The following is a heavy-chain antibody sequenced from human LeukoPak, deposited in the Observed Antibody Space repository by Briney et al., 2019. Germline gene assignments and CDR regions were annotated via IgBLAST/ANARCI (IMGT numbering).Heavy chain of an antibody. D-gene: IGHD6-13*01. Sequence: SETLSLTCAVYSGSFSGYYWSWIRQPPGKGLEWIGEITHSGDTIYNPSLKSRFTISVDTSKNQFSLKLNSVTAADTAVYYCASAIAAAATYAFDIWGQGTKVTVSS. V-gene: IGHV4-34*01. CDR2: ITHSGDT. J-gene: IGHJ3*02. CDR1: SGSFSGYY. CDR3: ASAIAAAATYAFDI.